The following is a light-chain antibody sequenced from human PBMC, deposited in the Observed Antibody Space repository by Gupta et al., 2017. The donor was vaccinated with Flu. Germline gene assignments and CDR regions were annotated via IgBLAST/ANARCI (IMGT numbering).Light chain of an antibody. CDR2: RNE. CDR1: SNTGSRW. Sequence: SNTGSRWVYWYHRKLPGTAPKLLIYRNEQRPSWVPDRFSASKSGTAASLAISGVRSEDEADYYCAAWDASLSAVVFGGGTKLTV. CDR3: AAWDASLSAVV. J-gene: IGLJ2*01. V-gene: IGLV1-47*01.